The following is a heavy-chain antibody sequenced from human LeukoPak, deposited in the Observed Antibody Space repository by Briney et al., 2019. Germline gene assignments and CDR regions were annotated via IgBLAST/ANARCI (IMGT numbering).Heavy chain of an antibody. CDR2: INPSGGST. CDR3: ARVPYRKYQLLNGGMDV. D-gene: IGHD2-2*01. V-gene: IGHV1-46*01. J-gene: IGHJ6*02. CDR1: GYTFTSYY. Sequence: ASVKVFCKASGYTFTSYYMHWVRQAPGQGLEWMGIINPSGGSTSYAQKFQGRVTMTRDTSTSTVYMELSSLRSEDTAVYYCARVPYRKYQLLNGGMDVWGQGTTVTVSS.